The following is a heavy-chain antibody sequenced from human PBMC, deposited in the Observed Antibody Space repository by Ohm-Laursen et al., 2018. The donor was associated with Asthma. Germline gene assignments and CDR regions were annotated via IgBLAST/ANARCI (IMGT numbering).Heavy chain of an antibody. CDR1: GYTFTSYD. CDR2: MNPNSGNT. V-gene: IGHV1-8*01. CDR3: ASSKGYGDYQSLDY. J-gene: IGHJ4*02. D-gene: IGHD4-17*01. Sequence: SVKVSCNASGYTFTSYDINWVRQATGQGLEWMGWMNPNSGNTGYAQKFQGRVTITTDTSATTAFLELGSLRYEDTAVYYCASSKGYGDYQSLDYWGQGTLVTVSS.